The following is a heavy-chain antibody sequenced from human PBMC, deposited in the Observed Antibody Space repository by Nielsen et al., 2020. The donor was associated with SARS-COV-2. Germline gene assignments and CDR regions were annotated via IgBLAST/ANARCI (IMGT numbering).Heavy chain of an antibody. J-gene: IGHJ4*02. Sequence: GESLKISCAASGFTFSSYWMSWVRQAPGKGLQWVSSISSGSSFIYYADSVKGRFTISRDNSKNTLYLQMNSLRAEDTAVYYCARAGNDYVWGSYRYFPDYWGQGTLVTVSS. CDR2: ISSGSSFI. V-gene: IGHV3-21*01. CDR1: GFTFSSYW. D-gene: IGHD3-16*02. CDR3: ARAGNDYVWGSYRYFPDY.